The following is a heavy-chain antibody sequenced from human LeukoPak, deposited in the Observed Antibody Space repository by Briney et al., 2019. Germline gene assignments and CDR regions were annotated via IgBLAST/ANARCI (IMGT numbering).Heavy chain of an antibody. CDR1: GFTFSSYV. V-gene: IGHV3-30*04. CDR3: ARDSGYSYGFLMDV. D-gene: IGHD5-18*01. CDR2: ISYDGSNE. J-gene: IGHJ6*03. Sequence: PGRSLRLSCAASGFTFSSYVMHWVRQAPGKGLEWVAIISYDGSNEYYADSVKGRFTISRDNSKNTLYLQMNSLRAADTAVYYCARDSGYSYGFLMDVWGKGTTVTISS.